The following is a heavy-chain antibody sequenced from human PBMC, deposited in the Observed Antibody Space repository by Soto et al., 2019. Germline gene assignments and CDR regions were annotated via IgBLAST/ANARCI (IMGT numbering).Heavy chain of an antibody. CDR3: ARDQVGYGGGRWGYYYYYGMDV. CDR2: IWYDGSNK. V-gene: IGHV3-33*01. CDR1: GFTFSSYG. J-gene: IGHJ6*02. Sequence: GGSLRLSCAASGFTFSSYGMHWVCQAPGKGLEWVAVIWYDGSNKYYADSVKGRFTISRDNSKNTLYLQMNSLRAEDTAVYYCARDQVGYGGGRWGYYYYYGMDVWGQGTTDTVSS. D-gene: IGHD2-8*02.